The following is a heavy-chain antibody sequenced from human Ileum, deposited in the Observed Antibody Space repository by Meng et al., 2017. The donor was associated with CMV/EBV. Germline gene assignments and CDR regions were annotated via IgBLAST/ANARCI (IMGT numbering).Heavy chain of an antibody. D-gene: IGHD5-24*01. V-gene: IGHV4-34*02. CDR1: GEPLNGFF. Sequence: QVQFKQWGAGLLKPSETLSLTCAVSGEPLNGFFCSWIRQPPGRGLEWIGEVNNRGRTNYNPSLKSQLTISIDTSKRQLSLMVTSVTAADSAIYYCASGRLQFTPSALQHWGPGTLVTVSS. CDR2: VNNRGRT. J-gene: IGHJ1*01. CDR3: ASGRLQFTPSALQH.